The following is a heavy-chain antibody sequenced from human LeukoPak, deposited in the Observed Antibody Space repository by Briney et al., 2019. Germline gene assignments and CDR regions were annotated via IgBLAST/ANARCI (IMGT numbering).Heavy chain of an antibody. V-gene: IGHV5-51*01. CDR1: GYSFTTYW. CDR2: IYPGDSDT. Sequence: GESLKISCKASGYSFTTYWIGWVRQMPGKGLEWMGTIYPGDSDTRYSPSFQGQVTISADKSISTSYLQWNSLKASDTAMYYCARPARDYYFYMDVWGKGTTATVSS. J-gene: IGHJ6*03. CDR3: ARPARDYYFYMDV.